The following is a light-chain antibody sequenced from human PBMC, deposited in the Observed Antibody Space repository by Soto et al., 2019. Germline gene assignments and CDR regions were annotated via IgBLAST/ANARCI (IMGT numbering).Light chain of an antibody. CDR2: EAS. CDR3: QQYNGYWT. V-gene: IGKV1-5*03. Sequence: DIQMTQSPSTLSASVGDRGTITCRASQSISDSLAWYQQKPGKAPKLLIYEASSLKSGGPSRFSGSRSGTEYTLNISSLQPDDFATYYCQQYNGYWTFGQGTKVEIK. CDR1: QSISDS. J-gene: IGKJ1*01.